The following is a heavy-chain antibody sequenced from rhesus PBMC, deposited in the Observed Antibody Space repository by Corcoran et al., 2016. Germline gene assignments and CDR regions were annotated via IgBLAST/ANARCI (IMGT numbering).Heavy chain of an antibody. CDR3: STNSLYSWNEWYFDI. J-gene: IGHJ2*01. CDR1: GYTFTDYY. CDR2: VDTEDGEA. V-gene: IGHV1-111*01. Sequence: EVQLVQSGAEVKKPGASVKISCKAYGYTFTDYYLHWVRQDPGKGLEGMGRVDTEDGEADYAHNIQNRVTITRDTSTDTAYMELSSLRSEDTAVYYCSTNSLYSWNEWYFDIWGPGTPITISS. D-gene: IGHD1-14*01.